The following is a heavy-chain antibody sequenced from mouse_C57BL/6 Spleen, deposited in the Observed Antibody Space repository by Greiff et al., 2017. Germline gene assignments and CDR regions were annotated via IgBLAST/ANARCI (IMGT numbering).Heavy chain of an antibody. J-gene: IGHJ3*01. CDR1: GYTFTDYY. V-gene: IGHV1-76*01. CDR2: IYPGSGNT. CDR3: ARTHGNYGGEFAY. D-gene: IGHD2-1*01. Sequence: VQLQQSGAELVRPGASVKLSCKASGYTFTDYYINWVKQRPGQGLEWIARIYPGSGNTYYNEKFKGKATLTAEKSSSTAYMQLSSLTSEDSAVYFCARTHGNYGGEFAYWGQGTLVTVSA.